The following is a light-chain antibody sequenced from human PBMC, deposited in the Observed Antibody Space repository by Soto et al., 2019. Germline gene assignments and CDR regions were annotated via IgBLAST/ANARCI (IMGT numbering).Light chain of an antibody. J-gene: IGKJ1*01. CDR3: QQYGTSRWT. CDR1: QSVSSSY. V-gene: IGKV3-20*01. Sequence: PGERATLSCRASQSVSSSYLAWYQQKPGQAPRLLIYGASSRATGFPDRFSGSGSGTDFTLTISRLEPGDFAVYYCQQYGTSRWTFGQGTKVEIK. CDR2: GAS.